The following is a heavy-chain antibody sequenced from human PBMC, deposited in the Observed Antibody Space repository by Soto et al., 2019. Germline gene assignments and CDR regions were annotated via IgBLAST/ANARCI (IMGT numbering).Heavy chain of an antibody. CDR1: GIIFSSYA. J-gene: IGHJ5*02. CDR3: AKDRWSGIFRGGGGFDP. CDR2: ISGSGDST. V-gene: IGHV3-23*01. Sequence: EAQLLESGGGLVQPGGSLRLSCAASGIIFSSYAMTWVRQAPGKGLEWVSGISGSGDSTYYSDSVKGRFTIFRDNSXNXXYLQMNSLRVEDTAVYYCAKDRWSGIFRGGGGFDPWGQGTLVTVSS. D-gene: IGHD2-21*01.